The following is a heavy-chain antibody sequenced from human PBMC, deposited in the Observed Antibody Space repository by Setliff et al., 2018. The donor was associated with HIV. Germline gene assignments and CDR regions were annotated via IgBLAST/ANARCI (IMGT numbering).Heavy chain of an antibody. CDR3: AREPDY. V-gene: IGHV4-61*02. J-gene: IGHJ4*02. CDR1: GDSISSGGYY. Sequence: PSETLSLTCTVSGDSISSGGYYWSWIRQPAGQGLEWIGRIYTSGNTNHNPSTIYNPSLKSRVTISVDTSKNQFSLRLTSVTAADTAVYYCAREPDYWGQGILVTVSS. CDR2: IYTSGNT.